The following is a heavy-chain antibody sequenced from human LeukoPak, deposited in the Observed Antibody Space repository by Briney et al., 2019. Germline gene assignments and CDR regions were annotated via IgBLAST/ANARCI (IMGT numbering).Heavy chain of an antibody. CDR2: ISSSSSTYI. V-gene: IGHV3-21*01. CDR3: ARGGAQMDV. J-gene: IGHJ6*03. CDR1: GFTFSTYS. Sequence: PGGSLRLSCAASGFTFSTYSMNWVRQAPGKGLEWVSSISSSSSTYIYYADSVKGRLTISRDNAKNSLYLQMNSLRAEDTAVYYWARGGAQMDVWGKGPTVTVP. D-gene: IGHD1-26*01.